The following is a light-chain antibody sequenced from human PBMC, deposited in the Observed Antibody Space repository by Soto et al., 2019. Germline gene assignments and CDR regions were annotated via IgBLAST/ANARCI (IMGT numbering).Light chain of an antibody. CDR2: DAS. J-gene: IGKJ1*01. CDR1: HSVRSK. CDR3: QQHGSSPWT. Sequence: EIVMTQSPATLSVSPGERATLSCGASHSVRSKLAWYKQKPGQAPRLLIYDASTRATGVPARFRGSGSETEFTLTISSLQSEDFAVYFCQQHGSSPWTFGQGTKVDIK. V-gene: IGKV3-15*01.